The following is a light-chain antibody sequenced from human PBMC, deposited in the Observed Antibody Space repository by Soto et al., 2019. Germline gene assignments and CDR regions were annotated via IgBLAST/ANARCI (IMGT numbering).Light chain of an antibody. CDR2: WSS. V-gene: IGKV4-1*01. CDR3: QQYYSPLWT. CDR1: QSVAYTSNKKTY. J-gene: IGKJ1*01. Sequence: DIVMTQSPDSLAVSLGERATINCKASQSVAYTSNKKTYVAWYQQKAGQPPKLLLYWSSTRASERPDRFSGSGSGTDFTLTISSLQAEDVAVYYCQQYYSPLWTFGQGTKVQIK.